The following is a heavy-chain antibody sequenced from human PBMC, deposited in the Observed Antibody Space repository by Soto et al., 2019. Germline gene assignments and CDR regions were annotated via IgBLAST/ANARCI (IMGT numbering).Heavy chain of an antibody. D-gene: IGHD3-3*01. Sequence: GGSLRLSCTASGFNFRGSAMHWVRQASGKGLEWVGRIRSKANSYATANAASVKGRFTISRDDSKNTAYLQMNSLKTEDTAVYYCTRHTDDFWSGYYDAFDIWGQGTMVTVSS. CDR2: IRSKANSYAT. V-gene: IGHV3-73*01. CDR3: TRHTDDFWSGYYDAFDI. CDR1: GFNFRGSA. J-gene: IGHJ3*02.